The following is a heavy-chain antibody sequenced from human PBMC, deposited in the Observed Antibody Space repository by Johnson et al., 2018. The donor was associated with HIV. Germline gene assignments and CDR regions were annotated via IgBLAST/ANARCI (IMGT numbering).Heavy chain of an antibody. D-gene: IGHD1-26*01. CDR2: IFTVGDV. Sequence: EVQLVESGGGLAQPGGSLRLSCAASGITVSSNYMSWVRQAPGKGLEWVSVIFTVGDVYYADSVKGRFTISRDNAKSSLYLRMNSLRAEDTALYYCACLVGTTGRNDGFDIWGQGTMVTVSS. J-gene: IGHJ3*02. CDR1: GITVSSNY. V-gene: IGHV3-66*01. CDR3: ACLVGTTGRNDGFDI.